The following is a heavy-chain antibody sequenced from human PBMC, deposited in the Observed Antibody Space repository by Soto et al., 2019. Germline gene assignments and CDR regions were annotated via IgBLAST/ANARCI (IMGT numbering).Heavy chain of an antibody. CDR3: AGDLILPCCPYYYYGMDV. CDR1: GFTFSSYE. V-gene: IGHV3-48*03. J-gene: IGHJ6*02. Sequence: EVQLVESGGGLVQPGGSLRLSCAASGFTFSSYEMNWVRQAPGKGLEWVSYISSSGSTIYYADSVKGRFTISRDNAKNSLYLQMNSLRAEDTAVYYCAGDLILPCCPYYYYGMDVWGQGTTVTVSS. D-gene: IGHD2-21*01. CDR2: ISSSGSTI.